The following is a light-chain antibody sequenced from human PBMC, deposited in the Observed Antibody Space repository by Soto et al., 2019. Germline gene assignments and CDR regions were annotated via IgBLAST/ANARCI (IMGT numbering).Light chain of an antibody. V-gene: IGLV2-8*01. CDR2: EVT. J-gene: IGLJ3*02. Sequence: QSALTQPPSASGSPGQSVTISCTGTSSDVGGYNYVSWYQQHPCKVPKLMIYEVTKRPSGVPHRFSGSKSGNTASLTVSGLQAEDEADYYCSSYAGSNILVFCGGTELTVL. CDR1: SSDVGGYNY. CDR3: SSYAGSNILV.